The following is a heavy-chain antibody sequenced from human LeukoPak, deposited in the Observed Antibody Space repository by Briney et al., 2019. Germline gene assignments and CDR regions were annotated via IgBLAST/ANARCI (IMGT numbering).Heavy chain of an antibody. D-gene: IGHD6-13*01. CDR2: IYTSGST. J-gene: IGHJ6*03. V-gene: IGHV4-4*09. CDR1: GGSISSYY. CDR3: ARLTAAAGKDYYYYYYMDV. Sequence: SETLSLTCTVSGGSISSYYWSWIRQPPGKGLQWIGYIYTSGSTNYNPSLKSRVTISVDTSKNQFPLKLSSVTAADTAVYYCARLTAAAGKDYYYYYYMDVWGKGTTVTVSS.